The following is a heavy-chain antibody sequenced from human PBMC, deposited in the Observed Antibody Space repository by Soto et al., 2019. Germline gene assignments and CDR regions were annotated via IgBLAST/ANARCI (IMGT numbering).Heavy chain of an antibody. Sequence: EVQLVESGGGLVQPGRSLRLSCAASGFTFDDYAMHWVRQAPGKGLEWVSGISWNSGSIGYADSVKGRFTISRDNAKNSLYLEMNRLRAEDTALYYCAEGRHGDVWGQGTTVTVSS. CDR2: ISWNSGSI. V-gene: IGHV3-9*01. CDR1: GFTFDDYA. J-gene: IGHJ6*02. CDR3: AEGRHGDV.